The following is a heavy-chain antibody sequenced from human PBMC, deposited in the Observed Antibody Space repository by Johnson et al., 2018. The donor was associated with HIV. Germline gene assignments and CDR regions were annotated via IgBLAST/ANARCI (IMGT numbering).Heavy chain of an antibody. CDR1: GFTFSSNY. J-gene: IGHJ3*02. CDR2: IYSGGST. V-gene: IGHV3-66*01. CDR3: TTDSGGYAFDI. Sequence: VHLVESGGGVVQPGMSLRLSCAASGFTFSSNYMSWVRQAPGKGLEWVSVIYSGGSTYYADSVKGRFTISRDNSKNTLYLQMNSLKTEDTAVYYCTTDSGGYAFDIWGQGTMVTISS.